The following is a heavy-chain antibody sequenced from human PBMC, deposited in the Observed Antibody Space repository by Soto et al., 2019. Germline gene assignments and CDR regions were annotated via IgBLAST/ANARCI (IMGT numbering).Heavy chain of an antibody. Sequence: PGGSLRLSCAASGFTFSSYSMNWVRQAPGKGLEWVSSISSSSSYIYYADSVKGRFTISRDNAKNSLYLQMNSLRAEDTAVYYCAREGIAAAGRFDYWGQGTLVTVS. D-gene: IGHD6-13*01. CDR1: GFTFSSYS. J-gene: IGHJ4*02. V-gene: IGHV3-21*01. CDR2: ISSSSSYI. CDR3: AREGIAAAGRFDY.